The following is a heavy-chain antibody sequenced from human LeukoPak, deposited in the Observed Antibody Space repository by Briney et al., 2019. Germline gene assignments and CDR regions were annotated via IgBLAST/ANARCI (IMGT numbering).Heavy chain of an antibody. Sequence: GGPLRLFCAASGFTFSNTWMYWVRQAPGKGLVWVSRINSDGSSTTYADSVKGRFTISRDNAKNTLYLQMNSLRADDTAVYYCARVNYSDSSTYYGGNYYGLDVWGQGTTVTVSS. CDR3: ARVNYSDSSTYYGGNYYGLDV. D-gene: IGHD3-22*01. J-gene: IGHJ6*02. CDR2: INSDGSST. V-gene: IGHV3-74*01. CDR1: GFTFSNTW.